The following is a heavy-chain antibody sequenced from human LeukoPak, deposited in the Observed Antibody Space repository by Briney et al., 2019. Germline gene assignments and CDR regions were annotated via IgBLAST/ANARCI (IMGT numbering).Heavy chain of an antibody. Sequence: ASVKVSCKASGYTFTNYAISWVRQAPGQGLEWMGWISTYNANTNYAQKLQGRVTLTTDTSTSTAYMELRSLRSDDTAMYYCARGQSGSYYSPFDYWGQGTLLTVSS. V-gene: IGHV1-18*01. J-gene: IGHJ4*02. CDR1: GYTFTNYA. CDR2: ISTYNANT. D-gene: IGHD1-26*01. CDR3: ARGQSGSYYSPFDY.